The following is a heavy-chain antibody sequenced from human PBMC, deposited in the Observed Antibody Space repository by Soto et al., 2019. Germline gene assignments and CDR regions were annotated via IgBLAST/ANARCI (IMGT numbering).Heavy chain of an antibody. J-gene: IGHJ6*02. CDR3: AVGYCSSTSCYRMGDYYYGMDV. CDR2: ISAYNGNT. CDR1: GYTFTSYG. V-gene: IGHV1-18*04. Sequence: QVQLVQSGAEVKKPGASVKVSCKASGYTFTSYGISWVRQAPGQGLEWMGWISAYNGNTNYAEKLQGRVTMTTDTSTSTAYMELRSRSSDDTAVYYCAVGYCSSTSCYRMGDYYYGMDVWGQGTTGTVSS. D-gene: IGHD2-2*02.